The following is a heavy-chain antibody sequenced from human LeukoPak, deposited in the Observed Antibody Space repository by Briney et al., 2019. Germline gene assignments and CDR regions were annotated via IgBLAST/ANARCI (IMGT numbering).Heavy chain of an antibody. CDR1: GFTFSDYY. D-gene: IGHD6-13*01. CDR2: ISSSGSTI. Sequence: PGGSLRLSCAASGFTFSDYYMSWIRQAPGKGLEWVSYISSSGSTIYYADSVKGRFTISRDNAKNSLYLQMNSLRAEDTAVYYCARAYSSSWPYYYYYMDVWGKGTTVTVSS. CDR3: ARAYSSSWPYYYYYMDV. V-gene: IGHV3-11*04. J-gene: IGHJ6*03.